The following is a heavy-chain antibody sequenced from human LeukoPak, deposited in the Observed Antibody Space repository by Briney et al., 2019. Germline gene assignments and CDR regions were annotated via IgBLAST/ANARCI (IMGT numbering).Heavy chain of an antibody. CDR3: AAGYCSGGSCYSPVSGDAFDI. CDR1: GYTFTSYY. Sequence: ASVKVSCKASGYTFTSYYMHWVRQAPGQGLEWMGIINPSGGSTSYAQKFQGRVTMTRDTSTSTVYMELSSLRSEDTAVYYCAAGYCSGGSCYSPVSGDAFDIWGQGTMVTVSS. V-gene: IGHV1-46*01. J-gene: IGHJ3*02. CDR2: INPSGGST. D-gene: IGHD2-15*01.